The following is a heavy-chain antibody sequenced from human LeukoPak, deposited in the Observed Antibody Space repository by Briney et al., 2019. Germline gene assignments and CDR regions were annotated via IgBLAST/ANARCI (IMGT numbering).Heavy chain of an antibody. Sequence: PGGSLRLSCAASGFTFSSYAMSWVRQAPGKGLEWVSAISGSGGSTYYADSVKGRFTISRDNAKNSLYLQMNSLRVEDTAVYFCARFVVGSWGVTFDPWGQGTLVTVSS. CDR1: GFTFSSYA. V-gene: IGHV3-23*01. D-gene: IGHD2-2*01. CDR2: ISGSGGST. CDR3: ARFVVGSWGVTFDP. J-gene: IGHJ5*02.